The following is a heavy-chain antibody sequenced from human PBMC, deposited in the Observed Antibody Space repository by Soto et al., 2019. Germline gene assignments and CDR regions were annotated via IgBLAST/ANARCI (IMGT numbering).Heavy chain of an antibody. V-gene: IGHV3-53*01. J-gene: IGHJ5*02. CDR3: ARDRNDQGPFDP. CDR1: GFTVSSNY. Sequence: GGSLRLSCAASGFTVSSNYMSWVRQAPGKGLEWVSVIYSGGSTYYADSVKGRFTISRDNSKNTLYLQMNSLRAEDTAVYYCARDRNDQGPFDPWGQGTLVTVSS. D-gene: IGHD3-16*01. CDR2: IYSGGST.